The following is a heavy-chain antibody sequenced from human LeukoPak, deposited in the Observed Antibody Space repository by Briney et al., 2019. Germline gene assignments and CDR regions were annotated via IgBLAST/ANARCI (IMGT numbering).Heavy chain of an antibody. D-gene: IGHD2-8*01. V-gene: IGHV3-23*01. CDR2: ISGSGGST. Sequence: GGSLRLSCAASGFTLSIYAMSWVRQAPGKGLEWVSGISGSGGSTDYADSVKGRFTISRDNSKNTLYLQMNSLRAEDTAVYYCAKGSKMVYYFDSWGQGTLVTVSS. CDR3: AKGSKMVYYFDS. J-gene: IGHJ4*02. CDR1: GFTLSIYA.